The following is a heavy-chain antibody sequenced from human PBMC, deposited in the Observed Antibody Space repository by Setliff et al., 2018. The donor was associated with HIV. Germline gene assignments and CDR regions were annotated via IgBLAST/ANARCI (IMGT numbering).Heavy chain of an antibody. Sequence: PGGSLRLSCAASGLTFSSYAMSWVRQAPGKGLEWVSAISYDGSRISYAESVKGRFTISRDNSRKIVVLEMNGLRVADSAVYYCVRDRGHCVGDLCDPTLDVWGKGATVTVSS. CDR2: ISYDGSRI. CDR1: GLTFSSYA. CDR3: VRDRGHCVGDLCDPTLDV. V-gene: IGHV3-30*01. J-gene: IGHJ6*04. D-gene: IGHD3-3*01.